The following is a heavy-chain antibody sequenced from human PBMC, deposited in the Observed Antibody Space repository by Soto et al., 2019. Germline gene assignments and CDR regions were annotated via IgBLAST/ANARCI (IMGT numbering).Heavy chain of an antibody. Sequence: EMQLVESGGGLVQPGGSLRLSCAASGFTFSNQWMSWVRQAPGKGLEWVAKTNDDGSRKSYVDSVKGRFTISRDNARNSLYLQMDSLRVEDTAVYHCVRDVAWSFDNWGQGTLVTVSS. V-gene: IGHV3-7*01. CDR3: VRDVAWSFDN. CDR2: TNDDGSRK. D-gene: IGHD3-3*01. CDR1: GFTFSNQW. J-gene: IGHJ4*02.